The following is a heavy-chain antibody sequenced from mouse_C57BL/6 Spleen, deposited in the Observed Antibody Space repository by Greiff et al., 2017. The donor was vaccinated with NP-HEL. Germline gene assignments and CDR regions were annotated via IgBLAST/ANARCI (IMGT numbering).Heavy chain of an antibody. V-gene: IGHV1-20*01. D-gene: IGHD2-4*01. CDR2: INPYNGAT. Sequence: EVQLQQSGPELVKPGDSVKISCKASGYSFTGYFMNWVMQSHGKSLEWIGRINPYNGATFYNQKFKGKATLTVDKSSSTAHMELRSLTSGGSAVYYCALYYDYDGVFAYWGEGTLVTVSA. CDR1: GYSFTGYF. CDR3: ALYYDYDGVFAY. J-gene: IGHJ3*01.